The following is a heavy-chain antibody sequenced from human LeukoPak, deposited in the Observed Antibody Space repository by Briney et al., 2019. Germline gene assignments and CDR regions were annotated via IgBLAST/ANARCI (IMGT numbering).Heavy chain of an antibody. D-gene: IGHD4-17*01. CDR2: ISSSSSYI. Sequence: GGSLRLSCAASGFTFSSYSMNWVRQAPGKGLEWVSSISSSSSYIYYADSVKGRFTISRDNAKNSLYLQMNSLRAEDTAVYYCASSTATSPTDYWGQGTLVTVSS. CDR3: ASSTATSPTDY. J-gene: IGHJ4*02. V-gene: IGHV3-21*01. CDR1: GFTFSSYS.